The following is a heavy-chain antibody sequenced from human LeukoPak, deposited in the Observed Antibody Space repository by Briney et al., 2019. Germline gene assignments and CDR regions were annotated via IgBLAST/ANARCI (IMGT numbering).Heavy chain of an antibody. CDR1: GFSFSEYY. Sequence: GGSLRLSCAASGFSFSEYYMSWIRQAPGKGLEWVSYITADSGTTYYADSVKGRFTISRDNAKNSLYLQMNSLRDEDTAVYYCASRDYFDYWGQGTLVTVSS. CDR2: ITADSGTT. CDR3: ASRDYFDY. J-gene: IGHJ4*02. V-gene: IGHV3-11*04.